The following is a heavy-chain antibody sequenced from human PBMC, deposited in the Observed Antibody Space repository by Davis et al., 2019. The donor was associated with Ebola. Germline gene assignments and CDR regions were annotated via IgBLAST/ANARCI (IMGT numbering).Heavy chain of an antibody. CDR3: ARTVTMIVVENWFDP. D-gene: IGHD3-22*01. J-gene: IGHJ5*02. Sequence: SVKVSCKASGGTFSSYAISWVRQAPGQGLEWMGRIIPILGIANYAQKFQGRVTITADESTSTAYMELSSLRSEDTAVYYCARTVTMIVVENWFDPWGQGTLVTVSS. CDR1: GGTFSSYA. CDR2: IIPILGIA. V-gene: IGHV1-69*04.